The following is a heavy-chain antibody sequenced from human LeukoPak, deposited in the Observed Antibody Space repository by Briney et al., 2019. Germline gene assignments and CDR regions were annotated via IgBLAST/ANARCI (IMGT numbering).Heavy chain of an antibody. V-gene: IGHV1-18*01. CDR2: ISAYNGNT. J-gene: IGHJ4*02. D-gene: IGHD3-10*01. CDR3: SRGPRGAGL. CDR1: GYTFTSYG. Sequence: ASVKVSCKASGYTFTSYGISWVRQAPGKGLEWVGWISAYNGNTNYAQKLQGRVTMTTDTSTSTAYMVLRSLRSDDAAVYYCSRGPRGAGLWGQGTLVTVSS.